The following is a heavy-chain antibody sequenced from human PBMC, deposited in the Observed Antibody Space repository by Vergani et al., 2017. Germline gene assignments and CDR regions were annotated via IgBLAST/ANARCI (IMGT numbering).Heavy chain of an antibody. J-gene: IGHJ4*02. D-gene: IGHD5-12*01. V-gene: IGHV4-38-2*01. Sequence: QVQLQESGPGLVKPSETLSLTCAVSGYSISSGYYWGWIRQPPGKWLEWIGSIYHSGSTYYNPSLKSRVTISVDTSKNQFSLKLSSVTAADTAVYYCARLHNSGARDLDYWGQGTLVTVSS. CDR3: ARLHNSGARDLDY. CDR2: IYHSGST. CDR1: GYSISSGYY.